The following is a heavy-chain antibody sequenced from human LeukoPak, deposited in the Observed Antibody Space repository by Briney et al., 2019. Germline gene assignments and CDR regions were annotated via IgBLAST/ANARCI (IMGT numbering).Heavy chain of an antibody. V-gene: IGHV5-51*01. J-gene: IGHJ4*02. D-gene: IGHD3-22*01. CDR2: IYPGDFDT. CDR1: GYTFTSYW. CDR3: ARLSHDSSGYNPYYFDY. Sequence: NTGESLKISCKGFGYTFTSYWIGWVRQMPGKGLEWMGIIYPGDFDTRYSPSFQGQVTISADKSISTAYLQWSSLKASDTAMYYCARLSHDSSGYNPYYFDYWGQGTLVTVSS.